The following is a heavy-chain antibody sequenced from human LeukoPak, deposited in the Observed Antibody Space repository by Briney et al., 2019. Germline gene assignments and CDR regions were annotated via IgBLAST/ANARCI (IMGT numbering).Heavy chain of an antibody. V-gene: IGHV3-33*01. J-gene: IGHJ4*02. Sequence: GGSLRLSCAASGFTFSSYGMHWVRQAPGKGLEWVAVIWYDGSNKYYADSVKGRFTISRDNSKNTLYLQMNSLRAEDTAVYYCARFQQLVPFDYWGQGTLVTVSS. CDR1: GFTFSSYG. D-gene: IGHD6-13*01. CDR3: ARFQQLVPFDY. CDR2: IWYDGSNK.